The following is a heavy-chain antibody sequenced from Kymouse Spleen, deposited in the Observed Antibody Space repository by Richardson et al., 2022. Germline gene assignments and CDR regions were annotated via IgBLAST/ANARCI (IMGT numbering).Heavy chain of an antibody. CDR3: ARGVEYSSSSDYYYGMDV. D-gene: IGHD6-6*01. V-gene: IGHV4-34*01. CDR2: INHSGST. Sequence: QVQLQQWGAGLLKPSETLSLTCAVYGGSFSGYYWSWIRQPPGKGLEWIGEINHSGSTNYNPSLKSRVTISVDTSKNQFSLKLSSVTAADTAVYYCARGVEYSSSSDYYYGMDVWGQGTTVTVSS. CDR1: GGSFSGYY. J-gene: IGHJ6*02.